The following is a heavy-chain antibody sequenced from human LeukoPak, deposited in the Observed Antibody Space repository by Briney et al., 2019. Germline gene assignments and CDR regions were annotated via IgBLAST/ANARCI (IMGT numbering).Heavy chain of an antibody. CDR3: ARDLGFWSGPDY. CDR1: GGSISSYY. Sequence: SETLSLTCTVSGGSISSYYWSWIRQPAGKGLQWIGRIDSSERAYYNPSLKSRVTMSVDTSKNQFSLRLSSVTAADTAVYYCARDLGFWSGPDYWGHGTLVTVYS. J-gene: IGHJ4*01. V-gene: IGHV4-4*07. D-gene: IGHD3-3*01. CDR2: IDSSERA.